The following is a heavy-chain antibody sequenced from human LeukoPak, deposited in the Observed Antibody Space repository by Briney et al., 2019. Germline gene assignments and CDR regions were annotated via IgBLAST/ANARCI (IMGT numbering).Heavy chain of an antibody. D-gene: IGHD6-13*01. V-gene: IGHV3-53*01. J-gene: IGHJ4*02. CDR3: AKPIFRQMAAAGEFDY. CDR1: GFTVSSNY. Sequence: GGSLRLSCAVSGFTVSSNYMSWVRQAPGKGLEWGSVLYSGGNTYYADSVKGRFTISRDNSKNTFYLQMNSLGAEDTAVYYCAKPIFRQMAAAGEFDYWGQGTLVTVSS. CDR2: LYSGGNT.